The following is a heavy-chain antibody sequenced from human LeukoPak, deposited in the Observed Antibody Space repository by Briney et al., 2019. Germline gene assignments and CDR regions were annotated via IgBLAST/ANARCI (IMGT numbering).Heavy chain of an antibody. D-gene: IGHD3-16*01. CDR1: GFTFSSYA. J-gene: IGHJ6*02. V-gene: IGHV3-30-3*01. CDR3: ARDYAISTGYYGMDV. Sequence: GRSLRLSCAASGFTFSSYAMHWVRQAPGKGLEWVAVISYDGSNKYYADSVKGRFTISRDNSKNTPYLQMNSLRAEDTAVYYCARDYAISTGYYGMDVWGQGTTATVSS. CDR2: ISYDGSNK.